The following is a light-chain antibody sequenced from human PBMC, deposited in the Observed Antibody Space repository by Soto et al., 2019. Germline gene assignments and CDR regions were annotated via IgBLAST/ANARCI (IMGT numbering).Light chain of an antibody. CDR1: SSDVGGYNY. Sequence: QSVLTQPASVSGSPGQSITISCTGTSSDVGGYNYVSWYQQHPGKAPKLMIYDASNRPSGVSNRFSGSKSGNTASLTISGLQAEDEADYYCSSYTSSSTLYVIGTGTKVTVL. CDR3: SSYTSSSTLYV. J-gene: IGLJ1*01. V-gene: IGLV2-14*01. CDR2: DAS.